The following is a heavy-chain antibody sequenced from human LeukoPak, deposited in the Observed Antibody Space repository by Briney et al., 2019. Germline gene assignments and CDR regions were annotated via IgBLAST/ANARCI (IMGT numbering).Heavy chain of an antibody. V-gene: IGHV3-13*01. J-gene: IGHJ4*02. Sequence: PGGSLRLSCAASGFTFSNYDIHWVRQPTGKGLEWVSAIGTASDTFYPGSVKGRFTISRDNARNSVYLQMNALRAEDTAVYFCARGSRDSSGYRYYLNYWGQGTLVTVSS. CDR2: IGTASDT. CDR3: ARGSRDSSGYRYYLNY. D-gene: IGHD3-22*01. CDR1: GFTFSNYD.